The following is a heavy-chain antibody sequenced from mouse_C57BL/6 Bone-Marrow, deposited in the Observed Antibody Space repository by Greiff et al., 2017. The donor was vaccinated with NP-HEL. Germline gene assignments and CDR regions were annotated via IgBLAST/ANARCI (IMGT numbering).Heavy chain of an antibody. J-gene: IGHJ4*01. D-gene: IGHD1-1*01. Sequence: EVQVVESGGGLVQPGGSLKLSCAASGFTFSDYGMAWVRQAPRKGPEWVAFISNLAYSIYYADTVTGRFTISRENTKNTLYLEMSSLRSEDTAMYYCARGEAYYYGSYYYAMDYWGQGTSVTVSS. V-gene: IGHV5-15*01. CDR1: GFTFSDYG. CDR3: ARGEAYYYGSYYYAMDY. CDR2: ISNLAYSI.